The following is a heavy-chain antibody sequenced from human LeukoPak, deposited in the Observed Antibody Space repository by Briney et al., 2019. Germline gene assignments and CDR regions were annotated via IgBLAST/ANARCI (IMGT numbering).Heavy chain of an antibody. J-gene: IGHJ3*02. CDR1: GYTFTSCG. CDR2: ISAYNGNT. V-gene: IGHV1-18*01. D-gene: IGHD2-15*01. CDR3: ARGGYCSGGSCYPPSDAFDI. Sequence: ASVKVSCKASGYTFTSCGISWVRQAPGQGLEWMGWISAYNGNTNYAQKLQGRVTMTTDTSTSTAYMELRSLRSDDTAVYYCARGGYCSGGSCYPPSDAFDIWGQGTMVTVSS.